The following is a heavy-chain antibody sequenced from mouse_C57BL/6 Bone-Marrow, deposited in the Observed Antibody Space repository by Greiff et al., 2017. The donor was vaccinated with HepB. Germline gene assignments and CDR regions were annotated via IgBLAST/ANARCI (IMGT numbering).Heavy chain of an antibody. CDR2: ISDGGSYT. CDR3: ARVPAYYSNYDGGGFAY. J-gene: IGHJ3*01. D-gene: IGHD2-5*01. CDR1: GFTFSSYA. Sequence: EVQRVESGGGLVKPGGSLKLSCAASGFTFSSYAMSWVRQTPEKRLEWVATISDGGSYTYYPDNVKGRFTISRDNAKNNLYLQMSHLKSEDTAMYYCARVPAYYSNYDGGGFAYWGQGTLVTVSA. V-gene: IGHV5-4*01.